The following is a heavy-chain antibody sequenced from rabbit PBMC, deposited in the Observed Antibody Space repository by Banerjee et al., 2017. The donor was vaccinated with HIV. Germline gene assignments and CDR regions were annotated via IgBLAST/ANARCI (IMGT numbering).Heavy chain of an antibody. CDR1: GFTLSSYW. CDR3: ARDLAGVIGWNFNL. Sequence: HEQLEESGGDLVKPGASLTLTCTASGFTLSSYWLYWVRQTPGKGLEWIACIYAGSSGSTGYASWAKGRFTISKASSTTVTLQMTSLTAADTASYFCARDLAGVIGWNFNLWGPGTLVTVS. CDR2: IYAGSSGST. J-gene: IGHJ4*01. V-gene: IGHV1S45*01. D-gene: IGHD4-1*01.